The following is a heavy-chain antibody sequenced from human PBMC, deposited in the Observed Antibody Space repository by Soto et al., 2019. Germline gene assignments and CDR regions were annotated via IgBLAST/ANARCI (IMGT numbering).Heavy chain of an antibody. D-gene: IGHD4-17*01. CDR3: AKGTGDFLRSEGFDI. CDR2: ISSRSGYI. CDR1: GFSFSSYS. J-gene: IGHJ3*02. V-gene: IGHV3-21*06. Sequence: EVQLVESGRGLVKPGGSLRLSCAGSGFSFSSYSMNWVRLAPGKGLEWVSSISSRSGYIYYADSIRGRFTISRDNAKNSLYLQMSSLRAEDTAVYYCAKGTGDFLRSEGFDIWGQGTMVTVSS.